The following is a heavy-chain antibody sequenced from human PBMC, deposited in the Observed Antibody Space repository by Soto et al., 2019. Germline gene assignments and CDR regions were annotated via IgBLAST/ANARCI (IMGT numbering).Heavy chain of an antibody. Sequence: EVQLVESGGDLVQPGGSLRLSCAASGFTFSRYEMNWVRQAPGKGLEWISYISTSGSTIYYADSVKGRFTISRDNAKNSLYLQMNSLRAEDTAVYYCARELAAAGSFDYWGQRTLVTVSS. CDR3: ARELAAAGSFDY. CDR1: GFTFSRYE. V-gene: IGHV3-48*03. D-gene: IGHD6-13*01. J-gene: IGHJ4*02. CDR2: ISTSGSTI.